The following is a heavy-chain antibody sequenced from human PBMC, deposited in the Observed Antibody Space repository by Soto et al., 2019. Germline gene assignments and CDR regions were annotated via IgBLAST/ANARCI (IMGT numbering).Heavy chain of an antibody. CDR3: ASDPQDWYYYYYMDV. CDR2: ISAYNGNT. D-gene: IGHD3-9*01. J-gene: IGHJ6*03. V-gene: IGHV1-18*01. Sequence: GASVKVSCKASGYTFTSYGISWVRQAPGQGLEWMGWISAYNGNTNYAQKLQGRVTMTTDTSTSTAYMELRSLRSDDTAVYYCASDPQDWYYYYYMDVRGKGTTVTFS. CDR1: GYTFTSYG.